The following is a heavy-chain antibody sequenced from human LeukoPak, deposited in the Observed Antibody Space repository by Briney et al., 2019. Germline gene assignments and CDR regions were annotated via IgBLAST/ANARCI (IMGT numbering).Heavy chain of an antibody. Sequence: GALRLSCAASGFTFSSCGMHWVRQAPGKGLEWVAVISYDGSNKYYADSVKGRFTISRDNSKNTLYLQMNSLRLEDTAAYYCAKIRAPSGWFNSDYWGQGTLVTVSS. D-gene: IGHD6-19*01. CDR1: GFTFSSCG. CDR2: ISYDGSNK. CDR3: AKIRAPSGWFNSDY. V-gene: IGHV3-30*18. J-gene: IGHJ4*02.